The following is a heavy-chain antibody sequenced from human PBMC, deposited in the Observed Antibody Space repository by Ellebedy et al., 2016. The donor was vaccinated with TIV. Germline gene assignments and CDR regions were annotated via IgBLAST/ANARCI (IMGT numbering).Heavy chain of an antibody. CDR1: GFTVSYNY. Sequence: GESLKISCAASGFTVSYNYMTWVRQAPGKGLEWVSLSSANGDTFYADSVKGRFTVSRDNSKNTLHLQMNSLRVEDTARYYCAKGVYETWGQGTQVTVSS. J-gene: IGHJ5*02. V-gene: IGHV3-53*01. D-gene: IGHD2-8*01. CDR2: SSANGDT. CDR3: AKGVYET.